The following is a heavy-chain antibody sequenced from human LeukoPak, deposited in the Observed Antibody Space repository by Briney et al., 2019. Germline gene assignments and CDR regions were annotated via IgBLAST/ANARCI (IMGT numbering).Heavy chain of an antibody. V-gene: IGHV3-53*01. D-gene: IGHD6-13*01. J-gene: IGHJ4*02. Sequence: PGGSLRLSCAASGFTVSNNDMRWGRQAPGKGLEWVSVVYSGGSTFYADSVKGRFTISRDNSKNTLYLHMNSLRAEDTAVYYCARPSWGSSSWYDFDYWGQGTLVTVSS. CDR1: GFTVSNND. CDR3: ARPSWGSSSWYDFDY. CDR2: VYSGGST.